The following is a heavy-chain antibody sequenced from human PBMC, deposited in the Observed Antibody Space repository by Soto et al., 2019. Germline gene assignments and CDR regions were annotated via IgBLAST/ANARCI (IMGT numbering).Heavy chain of an antibody. J-gene: IGHJ5*02. CDR1: GGSISGKY. Sequence: SETLSLTCIVSGGSISGKYWNWVRQPPGKGLEWIGLIFANGHTDYNPSLKSRVTMSVDASKNQFSLRLTSMTAADTAVYYCVASLAASGLNWLDPWGRGTLVTVSS. V-gene: IGHV4-4*07. CDR2: IFANGHT. D-gene: IGHD6-13*01. CDR3: VASLAASGLNWLDP.